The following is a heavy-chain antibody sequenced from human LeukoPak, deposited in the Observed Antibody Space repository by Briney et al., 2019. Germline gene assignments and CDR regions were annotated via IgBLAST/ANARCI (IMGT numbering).Heavy chain of an antibody. CDR3: ARFTVTFLYYYGMDV. V-gene: IGHV1-69*13. CDR2: IIPIFGTA. CDR1: GGTFSSYA. J-gene: IGHJ6*02. D-gene: IGHD4-17*01. Sequence: ASVKVSCKASGGTFSSYAISWVRQAPGQGLEWMGGIIPIFGTANYAQKFQGSVTITADESTSTAYMELSSLRSEDTAVYYCARFTVTFLYYYGMDVWGQGTTVTVSS.